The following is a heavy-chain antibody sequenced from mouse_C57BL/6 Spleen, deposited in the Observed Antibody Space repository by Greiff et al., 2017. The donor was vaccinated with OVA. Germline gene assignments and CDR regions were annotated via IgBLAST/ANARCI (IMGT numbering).Heavy chain of an antibody. CDR3: ARFTYDYYGFAY. CDR1: GFTFTDYY. J-gene: IGHJ3*01. V-gene: IGHV7-3*01. Sequence: EVMLVESGGGLVQPGGSLSLSCAASGFTFTDYYMSWVRQPPGKALEWLGFIRNTANGYTTEYSASVKGRFTISRDNSQSILYLQMNALRAEDSATYYCARFTYDYYGFAYWGQGTLVTVSA. D-gene: IGHD2-4*01. CDR2: IRNTANGYTT.